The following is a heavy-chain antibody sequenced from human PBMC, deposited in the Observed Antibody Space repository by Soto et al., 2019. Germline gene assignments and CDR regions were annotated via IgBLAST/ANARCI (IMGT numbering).Heavy chain of an antibody. J-gene: IGHJ4*02. D-gene: IGHD3-16*02. V-gene: IGHV3-21*04. CDR3: ARVLSHGSVWGSYRPLDC. CDR1: GFTFSSYS. Sequence: GGSLRLSCAASGFTFSSYSMNWVRQAPGKGLEWVSSISSSSSYIYYADSVKGRFTISRDNAKNSLYLQMNSLRAEDTALYYCARVLSHGSVWGSYRPLDCWGQGTLVTVSS. CDR2: ISSSSSYI.